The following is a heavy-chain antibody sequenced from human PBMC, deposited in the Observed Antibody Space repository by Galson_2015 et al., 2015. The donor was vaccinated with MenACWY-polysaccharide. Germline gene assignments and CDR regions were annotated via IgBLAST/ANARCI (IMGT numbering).Heavy chain of an antibody. J-gene: IGHJ5*02. CDR3: AGDLVGP. D-gene: IGHD1-26*01. CDR1: GGSISRRSYS. V-gene: IGHV4-39*07. CDR2: IYYSGSP. Sequence: VTLSLTCTVSGGSISRRSYSWGWVRQPPGRGLEWIGTIYYSGSPYSNPSFKSRVNMSVDTSRNQLSLRVNSVSAADPGVYYCAGDLVGPGGQVTLVTVPS.